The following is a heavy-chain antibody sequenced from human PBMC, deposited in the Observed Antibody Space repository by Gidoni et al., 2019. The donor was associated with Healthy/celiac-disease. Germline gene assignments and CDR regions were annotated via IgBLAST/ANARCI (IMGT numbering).Heavy chain of an antibody. V-gene: IGHV3-30-3*01. CDR1: VFTFSSFA. J-gene: IGHJ5*02. CDR3: AREPRITIFGVVSGWFDP. Sequence: QVQLVESGGGVVQPGRSVRLSCAASVFTFSSFAMHWVRQAPGKGLEWVAVISYDGSNKYYADSVKGRFTISRDNSKNTLYLQMNSLRAEDTAVYYCAREPRITIFGVVSGWFDPWGQGTLVTVSS. CDR2: ISYDGSNK. D-gene: IGHD3-3*01.